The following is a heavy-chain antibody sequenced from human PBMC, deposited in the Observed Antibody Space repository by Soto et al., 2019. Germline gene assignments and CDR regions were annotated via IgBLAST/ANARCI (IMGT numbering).Heavy chain of an antibody. J-gene: IGHJ4*02. D-gene: IGHD6-19*01. CDR2: ISSSSSYI. Sequence: GGSLRLSCAAPGFTFSSYSMNWVRQAPGKGLEWVSSISSSSSYIYYADSVKGRFTISRDNAKNSLYLQMNSLRAEDTAVYYCARDLSGWYNSWGQGTLVTVSS. CDR1: GFTFSSYS. CDR3: ARDLSGWYNS. V-gene: IGHV3-21*01.